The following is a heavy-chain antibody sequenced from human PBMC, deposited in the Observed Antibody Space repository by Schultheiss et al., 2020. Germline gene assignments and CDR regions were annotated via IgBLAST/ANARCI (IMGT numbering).Heavy chain of an antibody. J-gene: IGHJ4*02. CDR1: GGSFSGYY. Sequence: ETLSLTCAVYGGSFSGYYWSWIRQPPGKGLEWVSAISGSGGSTYYADSVKGRFTISRDNSKNTLYLQMNSLRAEDTAVYYCAREGQHLGFDYWGQGTLVTVSS. D-gene: IGHD6-13*01. CDR2: ISGSGGST. CDR3: AREGQHLGFDY. V-gene: IGHV3-23*01.